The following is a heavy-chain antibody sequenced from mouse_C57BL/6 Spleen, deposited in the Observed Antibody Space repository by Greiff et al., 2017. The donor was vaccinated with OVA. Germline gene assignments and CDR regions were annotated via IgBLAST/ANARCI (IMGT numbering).Heavy chain of an antibody. CDR2: IDPSDSYT. CDR1: GYTFTSYW. Sequence: QVQLKQPGAELVRPGTSVKLSCKASGYTFTSYWMHWVKQRPGQGLEWIGVIDPSDSYTNYNQKFKGKATLTVDTSSSTAYMQLSSLTSEDSAVYYCARQGYYDYDRGFAYWGQGTLVTVSA. CDR3: ARQGYYDYDRGFAY. D-gene: IGHD2-4*01. J-gene: IGHJ3*01. V-gene: IGHV1-59*01.